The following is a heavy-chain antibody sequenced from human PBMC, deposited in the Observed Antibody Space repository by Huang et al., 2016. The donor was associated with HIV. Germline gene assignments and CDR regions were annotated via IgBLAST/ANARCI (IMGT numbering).Heavy chain of an antibody. CDR3: VKESRLHDYFDY. CDR1: GFTFSSYG. CDR2: ISYDGSNK. Sequence: QVQLVESGGGVVPPGRSLRLSCAASGFTFSSYGMHWVRQAPGKGLGWVAVISYDGSNKYYEVSVKGRFTSSRDNSKNTLYLQMNSLRAEDTAVYYCVKESRLHDYFDYWGQGTLVTVSS. D-gene: IGHD5-18*01. V-gene: IGHV3-30*18. J-gene: IGHJ4*02.